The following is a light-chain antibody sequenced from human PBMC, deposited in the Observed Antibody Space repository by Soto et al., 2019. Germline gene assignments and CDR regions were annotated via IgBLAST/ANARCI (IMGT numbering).Light chain of an antibody. CDR2: EVS. J-gene: IGLJ3*02. CDR3: CAYVAGDSWV. Sequence: QSVLTQPPSASGSPGQAVTISCTGRDSDVGGHSHVSWYQQHPGEAPKLMIYEVSKRPSGVPDRFSGSKSGNTAPLTVSGLQADDEADYYCCAYVAGDSWVFGGGTKLTVL. CDR1: DSDVGGHSH. V-gene: IGLV2-8*01.